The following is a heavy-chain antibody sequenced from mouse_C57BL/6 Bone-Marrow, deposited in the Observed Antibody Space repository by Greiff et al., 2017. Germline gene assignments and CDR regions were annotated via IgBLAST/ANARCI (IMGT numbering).Heavy chain of an antibody. Sequence: QVQLQQPGAELVRPGSSVKLSCKASGYTFTSYWMDWVKQRPGQGLEWIGNIYPSDSETHYNQKFKDKATLTVDKSSSTAYMQLSSLTSEDSAVYYCAVYYGSSGDYWGQGTTLTLSS. CDR2: IYPSDSET. V-gene: IGHV1-61*01. J-gene: IGHJ2*01. D-gene: IGHD1-1*01. CDR3: AVYYGSSGDY. CDR1: GYTFTSYW.